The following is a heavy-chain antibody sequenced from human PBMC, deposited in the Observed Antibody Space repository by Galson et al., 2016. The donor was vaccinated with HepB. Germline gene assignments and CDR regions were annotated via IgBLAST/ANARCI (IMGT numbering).Heavy chain of an antibody. J-gene: IGHJ4*02. Sequence: SETLSLTCTVSGGPVRSPSYYWTWIRQPPGKGLEWIGYVYYNGGTNYNPSLKSRVTISLDTSKKHFSLQLTSVTAADTAVYYCAREYTYDHYFDCWGQGTLVTVSS. CDR2: VYYNGGT. CDR1: GGPVRSPSYY. CDR3: AREYTYDHYFDC. D-gene: IGHD5-18*01. V-gene: IGHV4-61*03.